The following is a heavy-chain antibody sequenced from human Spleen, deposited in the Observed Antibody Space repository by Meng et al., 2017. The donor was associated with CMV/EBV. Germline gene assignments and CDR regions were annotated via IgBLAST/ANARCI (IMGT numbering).Heavy chain of an antibody. V-gene: IGHV1-2*02. Sequence: SCKASGYTFTGYYIHWVRQAPGEVLELMGWINPDSGGTNYAQKFQDRVTMTRDTSINTAYMELRRLRSDDTAVYYCARVGAGGTLHYWGQGTLVTVSS. CDR3: ARVGAGGTLHY. D-gene: IGHD1-26*01. J-gene: IGHJ4*02. CDR2: INPDSGGT. CDR1: GYTFTGYY.